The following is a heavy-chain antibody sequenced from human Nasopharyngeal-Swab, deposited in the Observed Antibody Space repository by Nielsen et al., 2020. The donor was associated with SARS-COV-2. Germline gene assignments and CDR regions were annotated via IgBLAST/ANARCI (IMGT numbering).Heavy chain of an antibody. CDR2: ISWNSGSI. D-gene: IGHD6-19*01. V-gene: IGHV3-9*01. CDR3: AKGGRGAVAGPFDY. Sequence: GGSLRLSCAASGFTFDDYAMHWVRQAPGKGLEWVSGISWNSGSIGYADSVKGRFTISRDNAKNSLYLQMNSLRAEDTALYYCAKGGRGAVAGPFDYWGQGTLVTVSS. CDR1: GFTFDDYA. J-gene: IGHJ4*02.